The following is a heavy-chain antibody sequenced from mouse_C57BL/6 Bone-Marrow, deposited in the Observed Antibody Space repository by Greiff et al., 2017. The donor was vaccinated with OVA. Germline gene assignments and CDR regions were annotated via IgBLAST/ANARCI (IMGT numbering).Heavy chain of an antibody. Sequence: VQLQQSGAELVRPGASVKLSCTASGFNIKDDYMHWVKQRPEQGLEWIGWIDPENGDTEYASKFQGKATITADPSSNTAYLQLSSLTSEDTAVYYCTHYYDDEEFAYWGQGTLVTVSA. D-gene: IGHD2-4*01. CDR2: IDPENGDT. CDR1: GFNIKDDY. J-gene: IGHJ3*01. CDR3: THYYDDEEFAY. V-gene: IGHV14-4*01.